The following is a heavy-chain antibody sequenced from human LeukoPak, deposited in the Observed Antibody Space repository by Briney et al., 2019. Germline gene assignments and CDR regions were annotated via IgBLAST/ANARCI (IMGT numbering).Heavy chain of an antibody. J-gene: IGHJ5*02. CDR1: RGWIGSNY. CDR3: ARFGIAARGNNWFDP. CDR2: IYTSGST. V-gene: IGHV4-4*09. Sequence: SKHLSLTWAEPRGWIGSNYWSWIRQPPGKGLEWIGYIYTSGSTNYNPSLKRRVTISVDTSKNQFSLKLSSVTAADTAVYYCARFGIAARGNNWFDPWGQGTLVTVSS. D-gene: IGHD6-6*01.